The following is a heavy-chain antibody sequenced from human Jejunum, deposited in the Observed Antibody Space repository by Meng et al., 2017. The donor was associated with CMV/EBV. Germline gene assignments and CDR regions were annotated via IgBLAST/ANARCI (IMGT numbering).Heavy chain of an antibody. J-gene: IGHJ4*02. CDR3: ARDLDRQLYYFDY. Sequence: ASGFNLSSYGRNWVRQVPGKRMQWVESISSGGTYIYYTDSVKGRFTISRDDAKNSVSLQMSSLRVEDTAVYYCARDLDRQLYYFDYWGQGTLVTVSS. D-gene: IGHD1-1*01. CDR1: GFNLSSYG. V-gene: IGHV3-21*01. CDR2: ISSGGTYI.